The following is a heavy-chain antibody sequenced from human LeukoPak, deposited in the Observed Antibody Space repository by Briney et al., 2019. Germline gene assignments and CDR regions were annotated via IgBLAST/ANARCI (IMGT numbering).Heavy chain of an antibody. D-gene: IGHD4-17*01. CDR1: GGSISSGGYS. CDR2: IYHSGST. J-gene: IGHJ3*02. CDR3: ARETTVAAFDI. V-gene: IGHV4-30-2*01. Sequence: PSQNLSLTCAASGGSISSGGYSWRWIRQPPGKGLEWIGYIYHSGSTYYNPSLKSRVTISVDRSKNQFSLKLSSVAAADTAVYYCARETTVAAFDIWGQGTMVTVSS.